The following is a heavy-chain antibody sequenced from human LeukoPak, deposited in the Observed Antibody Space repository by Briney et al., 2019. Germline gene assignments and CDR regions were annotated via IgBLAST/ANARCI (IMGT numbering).Heavy chain of an antibody. D-gene: IGHD2-2*02. V-gene: IGHV4-31*03. CDR3: ARELVEDCSSTSCYIGGTFDY. CDR1: GGSISSGGYY. J-gene: IGHJ4*02. Sequence: SETLPLTCTVSGGSISSGGYYWSWIRQHPGKGLEWIGYIYYSGSTYYNSSLKSRVTISVDTSKNQFSLKLSSVTAADTAVYYCARELVEDCSSTSCYIGGTFDYWGQGTLVTVSS. CDR2: IYYSGST.